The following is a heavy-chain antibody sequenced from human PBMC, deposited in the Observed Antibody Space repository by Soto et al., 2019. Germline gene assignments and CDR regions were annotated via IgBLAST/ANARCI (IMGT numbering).Heavy chain of an antibody. J-gene: IGHJ4*02. Sequence: GGSLRLSCAASGFTFSSYGMHWVRQAPGKGLEWVAVIWYDGSNKYYADSVKGRFTISRDNSKNTLYLQMNSLRAEDTAVYYCARYSDFYDSRGLLYCFDYWGQGTLVTVSS. CDR3: ARYSDFYDSRGLLYCFDY. D-gene: IGHD3-22*01. CDR2: IWYDGSNK. V-gene: IGHV3-33*01. CDR1: GFTFSSYG.